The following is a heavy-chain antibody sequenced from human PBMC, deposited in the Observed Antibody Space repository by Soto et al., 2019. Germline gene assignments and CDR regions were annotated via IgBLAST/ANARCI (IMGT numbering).Heavy chain of an antibody. Sequence: QVQLVESGGGVVQPGRSLRLSCAASGFTFSSYGMHWVRQAPGKGLEWVAVISYDGSNKYYADSVKGRFTISRDNSKNTLYLQMISLRAEDTAVYYCAKQVGATLEIDYWGQGTLVTVSS. CDR1: GFTFSSYG. CDR2: ISYDGSNK. V-gene: IGHV3-30*18. CDR3: AKQVGATLEIDY. J-gene: IGHJ4*02. D-gene: IGHD1-26*01.